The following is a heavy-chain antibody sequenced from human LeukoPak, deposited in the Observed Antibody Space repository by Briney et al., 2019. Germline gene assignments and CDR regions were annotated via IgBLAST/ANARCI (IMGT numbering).Heavy chain of an antibody. CDR2: ISAYNGNT. Sequence: ASVKVSCKASGYTFTSYGISWVRQAPGQGLEWMGWISAYNGNTNYAQKLKGRVTMTTDTSTSTAYMELRSLRSDDTAVYYCARASSLDIVVVVAANNWFDPWGQGTLVTVSS. CDR1: GYTFTSYG. J-gene: IGHJ5*02. V-gene: IGHV1-18*01. D-gene: IGHD2-15*01. CDR3: ARASSLDIVVVVAANNWFDP.